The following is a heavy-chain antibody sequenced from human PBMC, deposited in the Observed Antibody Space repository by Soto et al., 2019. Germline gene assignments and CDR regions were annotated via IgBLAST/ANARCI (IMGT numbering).Heavy chain of an antibody. CDR1: GFTVSSNY. CDR2: IYSGGTT. Sequence: PGGSLRLSCAASGFTVSSNYMSWVRQAPGKGLEWVSVIYSGGTTYYADSVKGRFTISRHDSRNTLHLQMNSLRAEDTAVYFCARILYSNTFYYYYMDVWGKGTTVTVSS. D-gene: IGHD6-13*01. J-gene: IGHJ6*03. CDR3: ARILYSNTFYYYYMDV. V-gene: IGHV3-53*04.